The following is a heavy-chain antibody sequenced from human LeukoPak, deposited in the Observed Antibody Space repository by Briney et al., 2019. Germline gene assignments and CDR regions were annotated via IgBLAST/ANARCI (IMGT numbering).Heavy chain of an antibody. Sequence: ASVKVSCKVSGYTLTELSMHWVRQAPGKGLEWMGGFDPEDGETIYAQKFQGRVTMTEDTSTDTGYMELSGLRSEDTAVYYCATDQRGAGLGFVYGSGSFNGLGVWGQGTTVTVSS. J-gene: IGHJ6*02. CDR3: ATDQRGAGLGFVYGSGSFNGLGV. CDR2: FDPEDGET. D-gene: IGHD3-10*01. V-gene: IGHV1-24*01. CDR1: GYTLTELS.